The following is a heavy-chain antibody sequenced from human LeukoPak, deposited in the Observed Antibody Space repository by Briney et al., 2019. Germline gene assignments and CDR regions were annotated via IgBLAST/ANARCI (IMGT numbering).Heavy chain of an antibody. J-gene: IGHJ4*02. CDR1: GGSISSSDHF. V-gene: IGHV4-39*01. Sequence: SETLSLTCSVSGGSISSSDHFWGWIRQPPGKGLEWIGSIYYSGTTYYNPPLKSRVTISVDMSKNQFSLKLSSVTAADTAVYYCARHSDRTAYTAKGFDYWGQGTLVTVSS. CDR2: IYYSGTT. CDR3: ARHSDRTAYTAKGFDY. D-gene: IGHD2-21*02.